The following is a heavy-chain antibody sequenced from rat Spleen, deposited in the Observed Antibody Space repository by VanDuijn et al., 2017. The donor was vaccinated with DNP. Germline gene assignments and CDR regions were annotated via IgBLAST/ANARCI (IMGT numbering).Heavy chain of an antibody. Sequence: EVQLQESGPGLLKPPQSLSLTCSVTGYSITSSSRWNWIRRFPGNKLAWMGHINSAGSTDYNPSLKGRISITRDTSKNQFFLQVNSVTTEDTATYYCARSEAAISTFAYWGQGTLVTVSS. CDR1: GYSITSSSR. J-gene: IGHJ3*01. D-gene: IGHD1-2*01. V-gene: IGHV3-3*01. CDR3: ARSEAAISTFAY. CDR2: INSAGST.